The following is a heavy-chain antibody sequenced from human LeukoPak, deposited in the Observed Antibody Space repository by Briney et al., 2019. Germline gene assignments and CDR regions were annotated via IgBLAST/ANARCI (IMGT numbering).Heavy chain of an antibody. D-gene: IGHD4-11*01. Sequence: PGGSLRLSCAASGFTFGSNSMNWVRQAPGEGLEWVSSISSSSTYIYYADSVKGRFTISRDNAKNSLYLQMDSLRAEDAAVYYCATYNDYSKSDYWGQGTLVTVSS. CDR1: GFTFGSNS. CDR3: ATYNDYSKSDY. V-gene: IGHV3-21*01. J-gene: IGHJ4*02. CDR2: ISSSSTYI.